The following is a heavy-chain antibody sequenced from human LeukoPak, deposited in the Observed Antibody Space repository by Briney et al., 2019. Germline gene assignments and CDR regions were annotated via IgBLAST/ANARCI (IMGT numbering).Heavy chain of an antibody. V-gene: IGHV1-2*02. J-gene: IGHJ6*02. D-gene: IGHD2/OR15-2a*01. CDR2: ITPHTGGT. CDR3: VRQENSYYYYGMDV. Sequence: ASVKVSCKASGYTFTDHYIHWVRQAPGQGLEWMGWITPHTGGTNFAQQFQGRVTMTSDTSISTAYMEVSRLRSDESAVYYCVRQENSYYYYGMDVWGQGTAVTVSS. CDR1: GYTFTDHY.